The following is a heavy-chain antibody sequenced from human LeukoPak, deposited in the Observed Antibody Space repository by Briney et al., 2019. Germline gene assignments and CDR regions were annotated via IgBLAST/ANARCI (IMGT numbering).Heavy chain of an antibody. CDR1: GYTFTSYA. Sequence: ASVKVCCKASGYTFTSYAMNWVRQAPGQGLEWMGWINTNTGNPTYAQGFTGRFVFSLDTSVSTAYLQISSLKAEDTAVYYCASHDILTGCPFDYWGQGTLVTVSS. CDR2: INTNTGNP. CDR3: ASHDILTGCPFDY. J-gene: IGHJ4*02. V-gene: IGHV7-4-1*02. D-gene: IGHD3-9*01.